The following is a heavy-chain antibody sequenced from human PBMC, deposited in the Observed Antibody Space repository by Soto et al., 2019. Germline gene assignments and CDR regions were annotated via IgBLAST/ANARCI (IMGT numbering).Heavy chain of an antibody. CDR3: TKSRRSVLMVYGFGGMDV. CDR1: GFSVSDYA. V-gene: IGHV3-23*01. J-gene: IGHJ6*02. D-gene: IGHD2-8*01. Sequence: GGSLRLSCAASGFSVSDYAMSWVRQAPGKGLEWVSSISGSGDGTYYGDSGKGRFTLSRDTSQKTLYLQMNNLRGEDTAVYFCTKSRRSVLMVYGFGGMDVWGRGTTVPVSS. CDR2: ISGSGDGT.